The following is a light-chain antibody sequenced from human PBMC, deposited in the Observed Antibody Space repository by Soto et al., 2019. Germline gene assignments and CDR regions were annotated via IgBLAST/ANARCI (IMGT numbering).Light chain of an antibody. V-gene: IGKV1-12*01. Sequence: DIQMTQSPSTLSASVGDGVTITCRASQRISTWLAWYQQKPGKAPKLLISAASSLQSGVPSRFSGSGSGTDFTLTIRSLQPEDFATYYCQQPISFPITFGQGTRLEI. J-gene: IGKJ5*01. CDR2: AAS. CDR1: QRISTW. CDR3: QQPISFPIT.